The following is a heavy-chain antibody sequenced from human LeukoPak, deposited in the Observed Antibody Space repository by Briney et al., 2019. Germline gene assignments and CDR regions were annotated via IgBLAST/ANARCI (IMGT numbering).Heavy chain of an antibody. V-gene: IGHV3-74*01. J-gene: IGHJ6*02. Sequence: PGGSLRLSCAASGFTVSSNYMSWVRQAPGKGMMWLSRINSDGSSTSYADSVKGRFTISRDNAKSTLYLQMNSLRAEDTAVYYCTRDRSYGPYFYYYGMDVWGQGTTVTVSS. CDR2: INSDGSST. CDR3: TRDRSYGPYFYYYGMDV. CDR1: GFTVSSNY. D-gene: IGHD3-16*01.